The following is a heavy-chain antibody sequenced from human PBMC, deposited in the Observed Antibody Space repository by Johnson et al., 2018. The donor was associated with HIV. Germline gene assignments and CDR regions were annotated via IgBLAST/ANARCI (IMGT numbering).Heavy chain of an antibody. CDR1: GFTVSSNY. CDR3: ARGGVYSSPWDAFDI. CDR2: ISSDGGTT. V-gene: IGHV3-64*01. Sequence: VQLVESGGGLIQPGGSLRLSCAASGFTVSSNYMSWVRQAPGKGLEYVSAISSDGGTTYYANSVKGRFTISRDNSKNTLYLQMDNLRVEDTAMYYCARGGVYSSPWDAFDIWGQGTMVTVSS. D-gene: IGHD6-19*01. J-gene: IGHJ3*02.